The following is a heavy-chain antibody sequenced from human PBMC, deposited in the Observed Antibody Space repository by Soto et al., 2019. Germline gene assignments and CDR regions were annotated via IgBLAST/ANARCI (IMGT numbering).Heavy chain of an antibody. D-gene: IGHD3-3*01. V-gene: IGHV3-33*01. CDR2: IWFDGSDK. J-gene: IGHJ5*02. Sequence: QVQLVESGGGVVQPGRSLRLSCAASGFTFSSYGMHWVRQAPGKGLEWVAFIWFDGSDKYYADSVKGRFTISRDKSRNSLFVQMNSLRVEDTAVYYCAREGYSAIYGVVIGYWLDPWGQGTLVTVPS. CDR1: GFTFSSYG. CDR3: AREGYSAIYGVVIGYWLDP.